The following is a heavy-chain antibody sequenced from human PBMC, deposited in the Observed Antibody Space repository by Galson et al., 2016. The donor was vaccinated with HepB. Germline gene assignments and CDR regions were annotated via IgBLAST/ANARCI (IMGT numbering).Heavy chain of an antibody. V-gene: IGHV1-18*04. J-gene: IGHJ4*02. CDR2: INVFNNNR. CDR1: GYTFTNYG. CDR3: ARVSSSHLLYFGDL. Sequence: SVKVSCKASGYTFTNYGISWVRQAPGQGLEWMGWINVFNNNRKYAQKSQGRVTLTTDKSTSTAYMELRNLRSDDTAMYYCARVSSSHLLYFGDLWGQGTLLAVSS. D-gene: IGHD3-10*01.